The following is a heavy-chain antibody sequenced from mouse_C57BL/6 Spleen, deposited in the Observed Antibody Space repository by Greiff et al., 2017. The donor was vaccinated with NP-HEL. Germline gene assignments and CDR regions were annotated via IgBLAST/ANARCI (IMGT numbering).Heavy chain of an antibody. CDR1: GFTFSDYG. J-gene: IGHJ1*03. D-gene: IGHD1-1*01. CDR3: ARRPDYYGSSYVYWYFDV. CDR2: ISSGSSTI. Sequence: EVQLVESGGGLVKPGGSLKLSCAASGFTFSDYGMHWVRQAPEKGLEWVAYISSGSSTIYYADTVKGRFTISRDNAKNTLFLQMTSLRSEDTAMYYCARRPDYYGSSYVYWYFDVWGTGTTVTVSS. V-gene: IGHV5-17*01.